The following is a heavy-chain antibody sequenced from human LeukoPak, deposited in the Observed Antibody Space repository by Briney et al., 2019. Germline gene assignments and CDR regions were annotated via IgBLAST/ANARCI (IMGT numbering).Heavy chain of an antibody. CDR2: ISYDGSNK. CDR1: GFTFSSYA. J-gene: IGHJ6*03. V-gene: IGHV3-30-3*01. CDR3: ARDHTPGYYDSSGYYHYYYMDV. Sequence: GGSLRLSCAASGFTFSSYAMHWVRQAPGKGLEWVAVISYDGSNKYYADSVKGRFTISRDNSKNTLYLQMNSLRAEDTAVYYCARDHTPGYYDSSGYYHYYYMDVWGKGTTVTVSS. D-gene: IGHD3-22*01.